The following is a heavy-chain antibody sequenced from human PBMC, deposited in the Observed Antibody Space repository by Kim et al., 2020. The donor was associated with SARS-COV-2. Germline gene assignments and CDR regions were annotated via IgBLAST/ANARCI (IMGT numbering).Heavy chain of an antibody. CDR1: RGSFSSYA. J-gene: IGHJ2*01. Sequence: SVKVSCKASRGSFSSYAISWVRQAPGQGLEWMGRIIPILGITNYAQKFQGGGTITADKSTNTAYMALSSLRSEDTAESYCAREDRGGDCYSLWYFDRWG. CDR2: IIPILGIT. CDR3: AREDRGGDCYSLWYFDR. D-gene: IGHD2-21*02. V-gene: IGHV1-69*04.